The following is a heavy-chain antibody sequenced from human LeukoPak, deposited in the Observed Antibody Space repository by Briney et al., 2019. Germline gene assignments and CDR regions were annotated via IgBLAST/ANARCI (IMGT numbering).Heavy chain of an antibody. D-gene: IGHD4-23*01. Sequence: SETLSLTCTVSGGSISSYYWSWIRQPAGKGLEWIGRIYTSGSTNYNPSLKSRATISVDKSKNQFSLKLSSVTAADTAVYYCARGFRASAVAPPYYYYYMDVWGKGTTVTVSS. V-gene: IGHV4-4*07. CDR1: GGSISSYY. J-gene: IGHJ6*03. CDR3: ARGFRASAVAPPYYYYYMDV. CDR2: IYTSGST.